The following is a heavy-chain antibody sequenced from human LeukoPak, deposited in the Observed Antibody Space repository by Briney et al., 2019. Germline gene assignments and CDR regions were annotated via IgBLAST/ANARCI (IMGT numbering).Heavy chain of an antibody. V-gene: IGHV3-21*01. D-gene: IGHD5-18*01. CDR3: ARVYHSYGVDY. CDR1: GFTFSSYS. Sequence: GGSLRLSCAASGFTFSSYSMNWVRQAPGKGLEWVSSISSSSSYIHYADSVKGRFTISRDNAKNSLYLQMNSLRAEDTAVYYCARVYHSYGVDYWGQGTLVTVSS. J-gene: IGHJ4*02. CDR2: ISSSSSYI.